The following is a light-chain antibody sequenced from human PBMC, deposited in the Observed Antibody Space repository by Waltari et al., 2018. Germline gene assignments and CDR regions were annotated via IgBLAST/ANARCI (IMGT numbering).Light chain of an antibody. CDR3: QQYSTYPWT. CDR1: QSINGW. J-gene: IGKJ1*01. CDR2: KAS. V-gene: IGKV1-5*03. Sequence: DIQMTQSPSTLSASVGDRVTISCRASQSINGWLAWYQQIPGMAPKLLICKASSLQSGFPSRFSGSGSGTEFTLTISSLQPDDFASYYCQQYSTYPWTFGQGTKVEIK.